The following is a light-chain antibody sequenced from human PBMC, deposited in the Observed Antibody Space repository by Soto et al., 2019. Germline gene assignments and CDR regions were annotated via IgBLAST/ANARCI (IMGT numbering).Light chain of an antibody. V-gene: IGKV3-11*01. Sequence: EIVLTQSPGTLSLSPGERATLSCRASQSVSSNYLAWYQQKPGQAPRLLIYDASNRATGIPARFSGSGSGTDFTLTISSLEPEDFAVYYCQQRSNWPPTFGQGTKVDI. CDR1: QSVSSNY. J-gene: IGKJ1*01. CDR2: DAS. CDR3: QQRSNWPPT.